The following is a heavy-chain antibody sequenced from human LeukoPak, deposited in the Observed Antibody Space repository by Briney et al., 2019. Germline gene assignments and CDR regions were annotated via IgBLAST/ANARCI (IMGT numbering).Heavy chain of an antibody. D-gene: IGHD6-19*01. J-gene: IGHJ4*02. CDR3: AKDRKSGWAFDY. CDR2: ISYDGSTE. CDR1: GFTFSNYA. Sequence: PGGSLRLSCSASGFTFSNYAMHWVRQAPGKGLEWVALISYDGSTEYYADSVKGRFTISRDNSKNSVHLQMNSLRAEDTAVYYCAKDRKSGWAFDYWGQGTLITVSS. V-gene: IGHV3-30*04.